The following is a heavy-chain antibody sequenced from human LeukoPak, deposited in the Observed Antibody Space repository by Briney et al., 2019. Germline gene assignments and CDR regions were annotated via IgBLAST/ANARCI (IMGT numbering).Heavy chain of an antibody. CDR3: AREHGQLGH. V-gene: IGHV3-11*01. D-gene: IGHD6-6*01. CDR2: ISTSGSAI. Sequence: PGGSLRLSCAASGFTFSNYYMNWIRQAPGKGLEWVSYISTSGSAICYADSVKDRFTISRDNAKNSLYLQMNSLRAEDTAVYYCAREHGQLGHWGQGTLVTVSS. CDR1: GFTFSNYY. J-gene: IGHJ4*02.